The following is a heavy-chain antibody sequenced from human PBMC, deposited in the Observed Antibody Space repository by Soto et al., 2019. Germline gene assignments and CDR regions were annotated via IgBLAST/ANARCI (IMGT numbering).Heavy chain of an antibody. J-gene: IGHJ1*01. D-gene: IGHD2-15*01. V-gene: IGHV1-46*01. Sequence: QVQLEQSGAEVKKPGASVKVSCKASGYIFTAYSMHWVRRAPGQGLQWMGVVNPSGGSTNYPQKFQGRITLTRDTSRNTFYMDLSSLTSEDTAVYYCAREENCSDGICYSEYFQRWGQGTLVTVSS. CDR3: AREENCSDGICYSEYFQR. CDR1: GYIFTAYS. CDR2: VNPSGGST.